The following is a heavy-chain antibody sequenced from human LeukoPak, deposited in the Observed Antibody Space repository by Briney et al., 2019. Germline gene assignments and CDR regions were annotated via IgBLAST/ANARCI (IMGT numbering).Heavy chain of an antibody. CDR2: ISGSGNRT. CDR1: GFTFSSYA. J-gene: IGHJ4*02. V-gene: IGHV3-23*01. Sequence: GGSLRLSCAASGFTFSSYAMSWVRQAPGKGLEWVSSISGSGNRTYYADSVKGRFTISRDNSKNTLFLQMNSLRAEDTAVYYCTRDYSGNDHGIDNWGQGTLVTVSS. D-gene: IGHD5-12*01. CDR3: TRDYSGNDHGIDN.